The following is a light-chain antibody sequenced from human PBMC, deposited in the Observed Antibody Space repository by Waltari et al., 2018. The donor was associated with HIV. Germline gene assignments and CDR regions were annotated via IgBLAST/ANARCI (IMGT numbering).Light chain of an antibody. CDR3: SSFAGSNNLMV. CDR1: SSDVGGYNY. CDR2: QVN. V-gene: IGLV2-8*01. Sequence: QSALTQPPSASGSPGQSVTISCTGTSSDVGGYNYVSWYQQHPGKAPKLIIYQVNKRPSGVPDRFSCTKSGNRASLTVSGLQAEDAADYYCSSFAGSNNLMVFGGGTKLTVL. J-gene: IGLJ2*01.